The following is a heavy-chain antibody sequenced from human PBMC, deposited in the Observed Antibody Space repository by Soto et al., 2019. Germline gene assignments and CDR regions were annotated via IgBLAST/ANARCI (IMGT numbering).Heavy chain of an antibody. Sequence: GASVKVSCKASGYTFTSYGISWVRQAPGQGLEWMGWISAYNGNTNYAQKLQGRVTMTTDTSTSTAYMELRSLRSDDTAVYYCASGIYDFWSGYYAYYYYGMDVWGQGTTVTVSS. CDR3: ASGIYDFWSGYYAYYYYGMDV. V-gene: IGHV1-18*01. CDR1: GYTFTSYG. CDR2: ISAYNGNT. J-gene: IGHJ6*02. D-gene: IGHD3-3*01.